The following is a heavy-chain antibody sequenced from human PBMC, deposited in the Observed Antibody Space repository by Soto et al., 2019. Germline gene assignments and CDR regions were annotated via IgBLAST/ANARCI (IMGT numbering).Heavy chain of an antibody. CDR3: ATNHDDISGRTPLLFDS. Sequence: PSETLSLTCTVSGDSIGTGGYYWDWIRQHPGKGPEWIGYIHYSGNTYYNPSLKSRLTISLDTSKNQFSLHLSSVTAADTAVYYCATNHDDISGRTPLLFDSWGQGTLVTVPS. CDR1: GDSIGTGGYY. D-gene: IGHD3-22*01. J-gene: IGHJ4*02. CDR2: IHYSGNT. V-gene: IGHV4-31*03.